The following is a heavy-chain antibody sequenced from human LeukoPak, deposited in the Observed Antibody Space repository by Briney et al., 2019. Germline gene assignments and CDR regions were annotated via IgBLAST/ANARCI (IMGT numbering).Heavy chain of an antibody. CDR1: GGTFSSYA. CDR2: IIPILGIA. D-gene: IGHD3-22*01. J-gene: IGHJ4*02. CDR3: ARDQSYYDSSGYPDY. V-gene: IGHV1-69*04. Sequence: SVKVSCQASGGTFSSYAISWVRQAPAQGREWMGRIIPILGIANYAQKFQGRVTITADKSTSTAYMELSSLRSEDTAVYYCARDQSYYDSSGYPDYWGQGTLVTVSS.